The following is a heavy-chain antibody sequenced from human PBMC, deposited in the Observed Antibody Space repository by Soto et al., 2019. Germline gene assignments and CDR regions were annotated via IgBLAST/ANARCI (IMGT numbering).Heavy chain of an antibody. CDR1: GGSISSYY. D-gene: IGHD3-10*01. V-gene: IGHV4-59*01. Sequence: QVQLQESGPGLVMPSETLSLTCTVSGGSISSYYWSWIRQPPGKGLEWIGYIYYSGSTNYNPSLKSRVTISVDTSKNQFSLKLSSVTAADTAVYYCARRYGSAFDIWGQGTMVTVSS. CDR2: IYYSGST. J-gene: IGHJ3*02. CDR3: ARRYGSAFDI.